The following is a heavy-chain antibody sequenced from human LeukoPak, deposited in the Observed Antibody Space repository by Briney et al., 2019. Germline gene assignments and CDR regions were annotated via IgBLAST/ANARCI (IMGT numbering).Heavy chain of an antibody. CDR1: GFPFRRCD. V-gene: IGHV3-33*08. Sequence: PGVSVTLFCGAWGFPFRRCDVHWVRRATGKALEGVAVIWYDGSNKYYADSVKCPFTNSRDNSKNTLYLQMNSLRAEDTAVYYCARELKDDYGGLAFDIWGQGTMVTVSS. D-gene: IGHD4-23*01. J-gene: IGHJ3*02. CDR2: IWYDGSNK. CDR3: ARELKDDYGGLAFDI.